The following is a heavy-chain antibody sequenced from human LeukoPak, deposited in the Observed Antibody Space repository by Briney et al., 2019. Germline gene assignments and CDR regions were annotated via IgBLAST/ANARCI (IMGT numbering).Heavy chain of an antibody. CDR1: GFTVSSNY. CDR3: ARDASGARIAGY. Sequence: GGSLRLSCAASGFTVSSNYMSWVRQAPGKGLEWVSVIYSGGSTYYADPVKGRFTISRDNSKNTLYLQMNSLRAEDTAVYYCARDASGARIAGYWGQGTLVTVSS. D-gene: IGHD6-13*01. V-gene: IGHV3-66*02. J-gene: IGHJ4*02. CDR2: IYSGGST.